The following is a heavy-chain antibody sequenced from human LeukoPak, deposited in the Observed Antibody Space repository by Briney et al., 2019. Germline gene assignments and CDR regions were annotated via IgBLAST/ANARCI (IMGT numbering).Heavy chain of an antibody. CDR1: GFTVSSNY. D-gene: IGHD1-7*01. J-gene: IGHJ4*02. Sequence: PGGSLRLSCAASGFTVSSNYMSWVRQAPGKGLEWVSVIYSGGSTYYADSVTGRFTISRDDSKNTMYLQMNSLRAEDTAVYYCARDLTGTTLGWGQGTLVTVSS. V-gene: IGHV3-66*01. CDR2: IYSGGST. CDR3: ARDLTGTTLG.